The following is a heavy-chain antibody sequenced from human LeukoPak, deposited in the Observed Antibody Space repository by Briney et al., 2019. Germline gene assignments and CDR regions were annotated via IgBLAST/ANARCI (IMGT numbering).Heavy chain of an antibody. CDR2: FTSGGST. CDR3: AKRGDYYDSSDSLYYFDY. Sequence: GGSLRLSCAASGLSFSSYAMSWVRQAPGKGLEWVSAFTSGGSTTYADSVKGRFTISRDTSKNTLYLQINSLRAEDTAVYYCAKRGDYYDSSDSLYYFDYWGQGTLVTVSS. J-gene: IGHJ4*02. CDR1: GLSFSSYA. D-gene: IGHD3-22*01. V-gene: IGHV3-23*01.